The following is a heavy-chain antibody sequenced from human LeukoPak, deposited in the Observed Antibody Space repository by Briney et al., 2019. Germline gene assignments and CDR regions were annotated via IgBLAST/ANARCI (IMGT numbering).Heavy chain of an antibody. D-gene: IGHD5-12*01. Sequence: PGGSLRLSCAASGFTFSSYDMNWVRQAPGKGLEWVSSISSGGYTIYYADSVKGRFTISRDNAKNSLFLQMNSLRAEDTAVYCCARVRGYGGYVLGYWLDPWGQGTLVTVSS. J-gene: IGHJ5*02. CDR2: ISSGGYTI. V-gene: IGHV3-48*03. CDR1: GFTFSSYD. CDR3: ARVRGYGGYVLGYWLDP.